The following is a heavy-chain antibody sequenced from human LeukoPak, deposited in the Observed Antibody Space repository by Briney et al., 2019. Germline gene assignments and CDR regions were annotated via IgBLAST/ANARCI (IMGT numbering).Heavy chain of an antibody. CDR3: ARLQWLVGSGYSDY. Sequence: SETLSLTCTVSGGSISSYYWSWIRQPAGKGLEWIGRIYTSGSTNYNPSLKSRVTMSVDTSKNQFSLKLSSVTAADTAVYYCARLQWLVGSGYSDYWGQGTLVTVSS. CDR1: GGSISSYY. V-gene: IGHV4-4*07. CDR2: IYTSGST. D-gene: IGHD6-19*01. J-gene: IGHJ4*02.